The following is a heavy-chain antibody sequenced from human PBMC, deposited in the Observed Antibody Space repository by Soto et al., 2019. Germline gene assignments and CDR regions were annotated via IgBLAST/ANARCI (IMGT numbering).Heavy chain of an antibody. D-gene: IGHD3-22*01. CDR1: GFTFSSFW. V-gene: IGHV3-7*01. J-gene: IGHJ4*02. CDR2: IKQDGSEK. Sequence: EVQLVESGGGLVQPGGSLRLSCAASGFTFSSFWMSWVRQAPGKGLEWVANIKQDGSEKYYVDSVKGRFTISRDNAKNSLYLQMNSLRAEDTAVYYCARGSGFTYLHYFDKWGQGTLVTVSS. CDR3: ARGSGFTYLHYFDK.